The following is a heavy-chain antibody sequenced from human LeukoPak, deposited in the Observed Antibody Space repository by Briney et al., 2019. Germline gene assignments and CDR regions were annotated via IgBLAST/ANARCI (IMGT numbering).Heavy chain of an antibody. J-gene: IGHJ4*02. Sequence: GGSLRLSCTASGFTFSSYSMNWVRQAPGKGLEWVSSISSSSSYIYYADSVKGRFTISRDNAKNSLYLQMNSLRAEDTAVYYCARGIVGAYYFDYWGQGTLVTVSS. CDR2: ISSSSSYI. D-gene: IGHD1-26*01. CDR3: ARGIVGAYYFDY. V-gene: IGHV3-21*01. CDR1: GFTFSSYS.